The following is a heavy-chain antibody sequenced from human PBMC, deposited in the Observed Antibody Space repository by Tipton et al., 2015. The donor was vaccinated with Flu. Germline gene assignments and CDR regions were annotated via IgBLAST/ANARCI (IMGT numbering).Heavy chain of an antibody. V-gene: IGHV3-30*02. CDR2: IRYDGTNE. CDR1: GGSISSGGAF. CDR3: AKDVYFDRTLGFDS. Sequence: SLRLSCTVSGGSISSGGAFWSWVRQAPGKGLEWVAFIRYDGTNEYYADSVKGRFTLSRDNSKKTLYLQMDSLRAEDTAVYYCAKDVYFDRTLGFDSWGQGTQVTVSS. D-gene: IGHD3-9*01. J-gene: IGHJ4*02.